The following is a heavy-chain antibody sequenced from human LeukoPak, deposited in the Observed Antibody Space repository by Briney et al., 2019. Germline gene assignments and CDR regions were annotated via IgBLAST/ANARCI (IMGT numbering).Heavy chain of an antibody. CDR2: IWYDGSNK. V-gene: IGHV3-33*01. CDR1: GFTFSSYG. CDR3: ARGLKDIVVVPAASMDV. Sequence: HPGGSLRLSCAASGFTFSSYGMHWVRQAPGKGLEWVAVIWYDGSNKYYADSVKGRFTISRDNSKNTLYLQMNSLRAEDTAVYYCARGLKDIVVVPAASMDVWGQGTTVTVSS. D-gene: IGHD2-2*01. J-gene: IGHJ6*02.